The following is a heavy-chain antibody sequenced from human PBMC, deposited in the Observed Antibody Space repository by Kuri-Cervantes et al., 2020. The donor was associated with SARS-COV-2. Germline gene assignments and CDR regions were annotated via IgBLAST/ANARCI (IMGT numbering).Heavy chain of an antibody. CDR2: ISGGST. Sequence: GGSLRLSCAGSGFTVSSNEMSWVRQAPGKGLEWVSSISGGSTYYADSRKGRFTISRDNSKNTLYLQMNSLRAEDTAVYYCQAQLTFGGVFAQDDYWGQGTLVTVSS. D-gene: IGHD3-16*02. V-gene: IGHV3-38-3*01. CDR1: GFTVSSNE. CDR3: QAQLTFGGVFAQDDY. J-gene: IGHJ4*02.